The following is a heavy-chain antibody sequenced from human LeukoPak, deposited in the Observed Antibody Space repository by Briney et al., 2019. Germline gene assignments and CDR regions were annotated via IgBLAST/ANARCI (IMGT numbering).Heavy chain of an antibody. CDR1: GFTFTGYY. V-gene: IGHV1-2*02. Sequence: ASMKVSCKASGFTFTGYYMHWVRQAPGQGLEWMGWTDPNSGGTNYAQRFQGRVTLTRDTSISTAYMELSRLRSDDTAVYYCARPIVGAIEAFDIWGRGTMVTVSS. CDR2: TDPNSGGT. D-gene: IGHD1-26*01. J-gene: IGHJ3*02. CDR3: ARPIVGAIEAFDI.